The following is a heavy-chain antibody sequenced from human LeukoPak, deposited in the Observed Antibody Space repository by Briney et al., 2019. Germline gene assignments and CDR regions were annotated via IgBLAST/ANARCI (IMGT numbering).Heavy chain of an antibody. D-gene: IGHD5-24*01. CDR1: GESFNTYY. J-gene: IGHJ4*02. CDR2: INRSGSI. V-gene: IGHV4-34*01. Sequence: PSETLSLSCAVYGESFNTYYWTWIRQPPGKGLEWIGEINRSGSINYNPSLKSRVTMSVDTSKNQLSLTLTSVTAADTAVYCCTATPYRDGPLNYWGQGTLVTVSS. CDR3: TATPYRDGPLNY.